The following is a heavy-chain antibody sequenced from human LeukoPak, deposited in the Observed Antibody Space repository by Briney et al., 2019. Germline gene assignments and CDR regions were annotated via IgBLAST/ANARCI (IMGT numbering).Heavy chain of an antibody. D-gene: IGHD3-10*01. J-gene: IGHJ4*02. Sequence: PGGSLRLSCAASGFTFSNYAMHWVRQAPGKGLEWVAVISYDGSDKYYADSLEGRFTISRDNSKNTLYLQMNSLRAEDTAVYYCAKDHQGFNYYGSGSYSPCNFDYWGQGTLVTVSS. CDR2: ISYDGSDK. CDR3: AKDHQGFNYYGSGSYSPCNFDY. V-gene: IGHV3-30*04. CDR1: GFTFSNYA.